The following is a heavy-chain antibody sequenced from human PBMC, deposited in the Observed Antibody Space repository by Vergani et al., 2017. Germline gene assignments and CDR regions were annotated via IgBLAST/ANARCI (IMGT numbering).Heavy chain of an antibody. Sequence: EVQLVQSGAEVKKPGESLRIFCNGSGYRFTSYWISWVRQMPGKGLEWMGRVDPSDSYTNYSPSFQAQVTISADKSISTAYLQWSSLKASDTAMYYCARAAAVAGIPPRDYWGQGTLVTVSS. V-gene: IGHV5-10-1*04. J-gene: IGHJ4*02. D-gene: IGHD6-19*01. CDR1: GYRFTSYW. CDR2: VDPSDSYT. CDR3: ARAAAVAGIPPRDY.